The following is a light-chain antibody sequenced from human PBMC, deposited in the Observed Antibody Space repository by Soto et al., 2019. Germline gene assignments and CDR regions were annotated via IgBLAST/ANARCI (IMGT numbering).Light chain of an antibody. CDR3: AAWDDSLNGPV. V-gene: IGLV1-44*01. CDR1: SSNIGRNA. CDR2: RNN. J-gene: IGLJ2*01. Sequence: QCVLTQPPSASGTPGQRVTISCSGSSSNIGRNAVNWYQQLPGTAPKLLIYRNNQRPSGVPDRFSGSKSGTSASLAISGLQSEDEADYYCAAWDDSLNGPVFGGGTKLTVL.